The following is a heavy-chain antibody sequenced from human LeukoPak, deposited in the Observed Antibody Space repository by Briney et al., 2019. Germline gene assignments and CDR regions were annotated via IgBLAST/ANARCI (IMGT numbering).Heavy chain of an antibody. CDR1: GGSFSGYY. D-gene: IGHD3-10*01. J-gene: IGHJ6*03. CDR3: ARLYGSGSYSTYYYYYMDV. Sequence: SETLSLTCAVYGGSFSGYYWSWIRQPPGKGLEWIGEINHSGSTNYNPSLKSRVTISVDTSKNQFSLKLSSVTAADTAVYYCARLYGSGSYSTYYYYYMDVWGKGTTVTISS. V-gene: IGHV4-34*01. CDR2: INHSGST.